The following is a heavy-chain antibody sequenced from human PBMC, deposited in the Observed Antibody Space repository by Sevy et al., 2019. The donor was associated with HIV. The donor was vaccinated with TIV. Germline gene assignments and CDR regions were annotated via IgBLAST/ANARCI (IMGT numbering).Heavy chain of an antibody. CDR1: GGTFSSYA. CDR2: IIPIFGTA. D-gene: IGHD3-22*01. Sequence: ASVKVSCKASGGTFSSYAISWVRQAPGQGLEWMGGIIPIFGTANYAQKFQGRVTITGDESTSTAYMELGSLRSEDMAVYYCARDRGNNSSAPPAHYYYYYGMDVWGQGTTVTVSS. V-gene: IGHV1-69*13. J-gene: IGHJ6*02. CDR3: ARDRGNNSSAPPAHYYYYYGMDV.